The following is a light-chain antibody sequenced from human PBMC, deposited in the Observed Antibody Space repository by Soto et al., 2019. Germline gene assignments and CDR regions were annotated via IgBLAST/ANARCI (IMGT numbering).Light chain of an antibody. J-gene: IGKJ1*01. V-gene: IGKV1-5*01. CDR1: QTISTW. CDR2: DAS. Sequence: DIPMTQYHANLSGSVTEIGMMTVRDSQTISTWVAWYQHKTGKAPTLLIYDASSLESGVPSRFSGGGSGTEFTLTISSLQPDDFATYYCHQYHTYSTFGQGTKVDI. CDR3: HQYHTYST.